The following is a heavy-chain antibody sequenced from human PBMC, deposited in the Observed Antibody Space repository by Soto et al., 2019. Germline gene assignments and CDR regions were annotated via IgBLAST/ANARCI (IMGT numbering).Heavy chain of an antibody. Sequence: SETLSLTCTVSGGSISSYYWSWIRQPPGKGLEWIGYIYYSGSTNYNPSLKSRVTISVDTSKNQFSLKLSSVTAADTAVYYCARRGDSGSYHHFDYWGQGTLVTVSS. V-gene: IGHV4-59*12. D-gene: IGHD1-26*01. J-gene: IGHJ4*02. CDR1: GGSISSYY. CDR2: IYYSGST. CDR3: ARRGDSGSYHHFDY.